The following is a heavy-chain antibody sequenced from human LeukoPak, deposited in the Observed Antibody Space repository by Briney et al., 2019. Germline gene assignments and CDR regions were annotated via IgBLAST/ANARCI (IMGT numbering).Heavy chain of an antibody. Sequence: PSETLSLTCTVSGGSISSGDYYWSWIRQPPGKGLEWIGYIYHSGSTYYNPSLKSRVTISVDRSKNQFSLKLSSVTAADTAVYYCARGQRCSSTSCSDYWGQGTLVTVSS. CDR1: GGSISSGDYY. V-gene: IGHV4-30-2*01. D-gene: IGHD2-2*01. CDR3: ARGQRCSSTSCSDY. CDR2: IYHSGST. J-gene: IGHJ4*02.